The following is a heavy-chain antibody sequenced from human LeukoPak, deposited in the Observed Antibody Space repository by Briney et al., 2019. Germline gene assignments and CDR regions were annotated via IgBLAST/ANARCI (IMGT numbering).Heavy chain of an antibody. D-gene: IGHD3-22*01. Sequence: ASVKVSCKVSGYTLTELSMHWVRQAPGKGLEWMGGFDPEDGETICAQKFQGRVTMTEDTSTDTAYMELSSLRSEDTAVYYCATGYDIGDAFDIWGQGTMVTVSS. CDR2: FDPEDGET. J-gene: IGHJ3*02. CDR3: ATGYDIGDAFDI. V-gene: IGHV1-24*01. CDR1: GYTLTELS.